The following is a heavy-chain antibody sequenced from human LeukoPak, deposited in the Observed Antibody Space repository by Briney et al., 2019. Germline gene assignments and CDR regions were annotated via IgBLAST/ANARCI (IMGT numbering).Heavy chain of an antibody. D-gene: IGHD6-19*01. Sequence: GGSLRLSCAASGFTFSSYSMNWVRQAPGKGLEWVSSISSSSSYIYYADSVKGRFTISRDNAKNSLYLQMNSLRAEDTAVYYCAREFADSSGWYYYFDYWGQGTLVTVSS. V-gene: IGHV3-21*01. CDR3: AREFADSSGWYYYFDY. J-gene: IGHJ4*02. CDR2: ISSSSSYI. CDR1: GFTFSSYS.